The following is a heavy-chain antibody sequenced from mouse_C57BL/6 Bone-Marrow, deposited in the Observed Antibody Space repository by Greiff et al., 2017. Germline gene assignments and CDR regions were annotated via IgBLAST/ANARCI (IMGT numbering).Heavy chain of an antibody. J-gene: IGHJ1*03. CDR1: GYTFTSYG. CDR3: ARETVVAHWYSDV. Sequence: QVQLQQSGAELARPGASVKLSCKASGYTFTSYGISWVKQRTGQGLEWIGEIYPRSGNTYYNEKFKGKATLTADKSSSTAYMELRSLTSEDSAVYFCARETVVAHWYSDVWGTGTTVTVSS. CDR2: IYPRSGNT. D-gene: IGHD1-1*01. V-gene: IGHV1-81*01.